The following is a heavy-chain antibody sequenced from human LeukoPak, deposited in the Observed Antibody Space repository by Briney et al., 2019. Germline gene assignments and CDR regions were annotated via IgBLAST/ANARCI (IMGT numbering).Heavy chain of an antibody. Sequence: GGSLRLSCAASGFTFSDYYMSWIRQAPGKGLEWVSYISSSGSTIYYADSVKGRFTISRDNAKNSLYLQMNSLRAEDTAVYYCARAPAGGYPIDDAFDIWGQGTMVTVSS. V-gene: IGHV3-11*04. CDR2: ISSSGSTI. CDR1: GFTFSDYY. D-gene: IGHD3-16*02. CDR3: ARAPAGGYPIDDAFDI. J-gene: IGHJ3*02.